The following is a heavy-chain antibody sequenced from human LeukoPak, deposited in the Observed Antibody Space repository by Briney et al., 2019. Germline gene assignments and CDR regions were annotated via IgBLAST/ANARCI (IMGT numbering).Heavy chain of an antibody. J-gene: IGHJ6*02. CDR1: GFTFSSYW. V-gene: IGHV3-21*01. CDR2: ISSSSSYI. CDR3: ARQLVRASTYYYYYGMDV. Sequence: GGSLRLSCAASGFTFSSYWMSWVRQAPGKGLEWVSSISSSSSYIYYADSVKGLFTISRDNAKNSLYLQMNSLRAEDTAVYYCARQLVRASTYYYYYGMDVWGQGTTVTVSS. D-gene: IGHD6-6*01.